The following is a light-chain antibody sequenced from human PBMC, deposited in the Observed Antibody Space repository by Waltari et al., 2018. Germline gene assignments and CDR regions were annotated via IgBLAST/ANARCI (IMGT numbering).Light chain of an antibody. V-gene: IGLV3-25*03. CDR3: QSADSSGTYV. Sequence: SYELTQPPPVSASPGQTARLTCPGDAWPKQSAYWYQQKPGQAPVLVIYKDSERPSGIPERFSGSSSGTTVTLTISGVQAEDEADYYCQSADSSGTYVFGGGTKLTVL. J-gene: IGLJ3*02. CDR2: KDS. CDR1: AWPKQS.